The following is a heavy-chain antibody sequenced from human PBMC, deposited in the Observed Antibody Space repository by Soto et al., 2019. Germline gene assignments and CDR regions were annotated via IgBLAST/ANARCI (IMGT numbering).Heavy chain of an antibody. CDR2: INPSGGST. V-gene: IGHV1-46*01. J-gene: IGHJ4*02. Sequence: ASVKVSCKASGYTFTSYYMHWARQAPGQGLEWMGIINPSGGSTSYAQKFQGRVTMTRDTSTSTVYMELSSLRSEDTAVYYCARDSLTIFGVVIPSGVDYWGQGTLVTVSS. D-gene: IGHD3-3*01. CDR3: ARDSLTIFGVVIPSGVDY. CDR1: GYTFTSYY.